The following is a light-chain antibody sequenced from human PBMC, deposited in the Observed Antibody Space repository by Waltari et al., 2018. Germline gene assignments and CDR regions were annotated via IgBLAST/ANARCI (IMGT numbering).Light chain of an antibody. Sequence: QSALPQPAPVSGSPGQPITIPCTGSSRDVGGYNYVSWYQQYRGTAPKLMIYAVSNRPSGISDRFSGSKSGNTASLTISGLRAEDEADYYCSSYTSSGSLAFGGGTKVTVL. V-gene: IGLV2-14*01. CDR1: SRDVGGYNY. CDR3: SSYTSSGSLA. CDR2: AVS. J-gene: IGLJ2*01.